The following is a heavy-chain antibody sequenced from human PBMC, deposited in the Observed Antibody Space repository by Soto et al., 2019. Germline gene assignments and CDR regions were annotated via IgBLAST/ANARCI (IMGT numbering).Heavy chain of an antibody. Sequence: EVQLLESGGGLVQPGGSLRLSCAASGFTFRSYAMSWVRQAPGKGLEWVSAISGSGGSTYYAYSVKGRFTISRDNSKNTLYLQMNSLRAEDTAVYYCAKDRDSSGWYDFDYWGQGTLVTVSS. CDR2: ISGSGGST. J-gene: IGHJ4*02. CDR1: GFTFRSYA. CDR3: AKDRDSSGWYDFDY. V-gene: IGHV3-23*01. D-gene: IGHD6-19*01.